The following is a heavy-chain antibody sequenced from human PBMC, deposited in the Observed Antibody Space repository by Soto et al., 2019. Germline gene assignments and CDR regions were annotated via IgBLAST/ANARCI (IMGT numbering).Heavy chain of an antibody. V-gene: IGHV1-18*01. J-gene: IGHJ6*02. CDR2: ISTDNGNT. CDR3: ARDQGITTFGVYSMYYYGMDV. CDR1: GYTFTNYG. Sequence: ASVKIYCKASGYTFTNYGISGVRQAPGQGLEWMGWISTDNGNTNYAQHLQGRVSMTTDTSTSTAYMDLRSLRSDDTAVYYCARDQGITTFGVYSMYYYGMDVWGQGTTVTVSS. D-gene: IGHD3-3*01.